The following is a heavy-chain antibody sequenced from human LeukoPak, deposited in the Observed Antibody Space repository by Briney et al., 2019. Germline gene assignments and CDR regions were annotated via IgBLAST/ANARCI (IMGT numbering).Heavy chain of an antibody. CDR1: GFTVSNNY. CDR2: IYTDGTT. V-gene: IGHV3-66*01. J-gene: IGHJ3*01. Sequence: GGSLRLSCAVSGFTVSNNYMTWVRQAPGKGLEWVSVIYTDGTTYYIDSVRGRFTISKDGSKNTLYLHMNSLRAEDTAVFYCAKAYDYSTSHAKSAFHQWGQGTMVTVSS. CDR3: AKAYDYSTSHAKSAFHQ. D-gene: IGHD3-16*01.